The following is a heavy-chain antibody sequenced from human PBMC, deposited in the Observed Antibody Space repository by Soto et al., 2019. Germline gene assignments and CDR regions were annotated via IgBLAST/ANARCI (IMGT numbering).Heavy chain of an antibody. Sequence: ASVKVSCKASGGTFSSYAISWVRQAPGQGLEWMGGIIPIFGTANYAQKFQGRVTITADESTSTAYMELSSLRSEDTAVYYCATDDSSGYRPFDYWGQGTLVTVSS. CDR1: GGTFSSYA. D-gene: IGHD3-22*01. V-gene: IGHV1-69*13. CDR2: IIPIFGTA. CDR3: ATDDSSGYRPFDY. J-gene: IGHJ4*02.